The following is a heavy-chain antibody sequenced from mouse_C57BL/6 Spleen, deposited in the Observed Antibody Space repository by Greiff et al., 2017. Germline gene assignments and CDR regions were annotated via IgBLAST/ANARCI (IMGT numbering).Heavy chain of an antibody. J-gene: IGHJ1*03. V-gene: IGHV14-2*01. CDR2: IDPEDGET. D-gene: IGHD1-1*01. CDR3: ARTYYYGSSDWYFDV. Sequence: VHVKQSGAELVKPGASVKLSCTASGFNIKDYYMHWVKQRTEQGLEWIGRIDPEDGETKYAPKFQGKATITADTSSNTAYLQLSSLTSEDTAVYYCARTYYYGSSDWYFDVWGTGTTVTVSS. CDR1: GFNIKDYY.